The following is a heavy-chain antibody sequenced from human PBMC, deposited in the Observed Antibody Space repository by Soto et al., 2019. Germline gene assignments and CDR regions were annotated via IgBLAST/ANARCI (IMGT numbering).Heavy chain of an antibody. J-gene: IGHJ6*02. V-gene: IGHV1-69*13. Sequence: SVKVSCKASGGTFSSYAISWVRQAPGQGLEWMGGIIPIFGTANYAQKFQGRVTITADESTSTAYMELSSLRSEDTAVYYCARAGYYYDSSGYYPYYYYGMDVWGQGTTVTVSS. CDR3: ARAGYYYDSSGYYPYYYYGMDV. D-gene: IGHD3-22*01. CDR2: IIPIFGTA. CDR1: GGTFSSYA.